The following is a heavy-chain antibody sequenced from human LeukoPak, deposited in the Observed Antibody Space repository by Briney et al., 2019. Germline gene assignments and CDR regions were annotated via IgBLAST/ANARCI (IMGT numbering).Heavy chain of an antibody. Sequence: ASVKVSCKASGYTFTSYYMHWVRQAPGQGLEWMGIINPSGGSTSYAQKFQGRVTMTRDTSTSTVYMELSSLRSEDTAVYYCAREGGVYYDSSGPYPFDYWGQGTLVTVSS. J-gene: IGHJ4*02. V-gene: IGHV1-46*01. D-gene: IGHD3-22*01. CDR1: GYTFTSYY. CDR3: AREGGVYYDSSGPYPFDY. CDR2: INPSGGST.